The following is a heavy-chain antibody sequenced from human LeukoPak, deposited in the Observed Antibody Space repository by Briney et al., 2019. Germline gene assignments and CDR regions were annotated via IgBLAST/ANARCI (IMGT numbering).Heavy chain of an antibody. J-gene: IGHJ4*02. Sequence: KSSETLSLTCSVSGGSIKTYYRTWIRQPPGKGLEWIGYIHYSGSTDSNPSLMGRVTISLDTSKSQFSLELRSVTAADTAVYYCVRDQSEFDSWGQGTVVTVSS. CDR3: VRDQSEFDS. V-gene: IGHV4-59*01. CDR1: GGSIKTYY. CDR2: IHYSGST.